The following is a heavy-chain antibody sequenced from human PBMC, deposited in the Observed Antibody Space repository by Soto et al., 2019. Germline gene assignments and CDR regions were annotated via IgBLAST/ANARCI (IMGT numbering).Heavy chain of an antibody. CDR2: IYYSGST. Sequence: SETLSLTCTGSGGSLSSYYWSWIRHPPGKGLEWLGYIYYSGSTNYNPSLKSRVTISVDTSKNQFCLKLSSVTAADTALYNYARGVGGTGQDTEYLGKGTLVTVSS. D-gene: IGHD5-18*01. V-gene: IGHV4-59*01. CDR3: ARGVGGTGQDTEY. J-gene: IGHJ4*02. CDR1: GGSLSSYY.